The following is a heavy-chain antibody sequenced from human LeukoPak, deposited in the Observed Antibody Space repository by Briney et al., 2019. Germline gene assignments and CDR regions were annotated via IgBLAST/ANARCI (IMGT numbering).Heavy chain of an antibody. Sequence: ASVKVFCKASGYSFIGYFMQWVRQAPGQGLEWMGWINPNSGDTNYAQKFQGRVTMTRDTSISTAYMELSRLRSDDAAVYYCARRFYYAMDVWGQGTTVTVSS. CDR1: GYSFIGYF. CDR3: ARRFYYAMDV. D-gene: IGHD3-16*01. V-gene: IGHV1-2*02. CDR2: INPNSGDT. J-gene: IGHJ6*02.